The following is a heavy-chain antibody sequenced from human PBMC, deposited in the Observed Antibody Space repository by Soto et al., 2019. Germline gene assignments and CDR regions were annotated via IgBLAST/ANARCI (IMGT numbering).Heavy chain of an antibody. J-gene: IGHJ5*02. V-gene: IGHV4-39*01. D-gene: IGHD3-10*01. CDR2: ILFSGSA. Sequence: PSETLSLTCTVSGASINNNNYNWVWIRQPPGKGLEWIGTILFSGSAYYNPSLRSRVTISVDISKHQVSLKLNSVTAADTALYFCARHIELRGRNYNWFDPWGQGTLVTVSS. CDR1: GASINNNNYN. CDR3: ARHIELRGRNYNWFDP.